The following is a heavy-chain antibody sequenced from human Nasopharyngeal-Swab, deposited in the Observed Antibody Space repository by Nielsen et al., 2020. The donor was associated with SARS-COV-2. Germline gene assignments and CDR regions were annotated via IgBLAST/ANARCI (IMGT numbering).Heavy chain of an antibody. J-gene: IGHJ5*02. V-gene: IGHV3-23*01. CDR1: GFTFSSYS. D-gene: IGHD6-13*01. Sequence: GGSLRLSCAASGFTFSSYSMSWLRRAPGKGLEWVSTITGNGDTTYYPDSVKGRFTISRDNSENTVYLQMNSLRAEDTALYHCARPLSRDSTWTTEANWFDPWGQGTLVTVSS. CDR2: ITGNGDTT. CDR3: ARPLSRDSTWTTEANWFDP.